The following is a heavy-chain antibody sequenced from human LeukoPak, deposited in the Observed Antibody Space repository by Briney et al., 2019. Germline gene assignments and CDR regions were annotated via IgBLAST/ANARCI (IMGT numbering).Heavy chain of an antibody. Sequence: SETLSLTCTVSGGSISSSSYYWGWIRQPPGKGLEWIGSIYYSGSTYYNPSLKSRVTISVDTSKNQFSLKLSSVTAADTAVYYCARGDRGPFGYWGQGTLVTVSS. CDR1: GGSISSSSYY. CDR3: ARGDRGPFGY. D-gene: IGHD3-10*01. J-gene: IGHJ4*02. CDR2: IYYSGST. V-gene: IGHV4-39*01.